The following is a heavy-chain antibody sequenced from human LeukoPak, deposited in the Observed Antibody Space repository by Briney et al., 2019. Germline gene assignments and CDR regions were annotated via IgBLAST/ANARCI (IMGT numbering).Heavy chain of an antibody. CDR2: IHHSGST. CDR3: ARALSMVRGVVLGFDI. D-gene: IGHD3-10*01. CDR1: GGSISSYY. Sequence: SETLSLTCTVSGGSISSYYWSWIRQPAGKGLEWIGEIHHSGSTNSNPSLKSRLTISLDKAKTQFSLNLTSVTAADTAVYYYARALSMVRGVVLGFDIWGQGTMVIVSS. J-gene: IGHJ3*02. V-gene: IGHV4-59*12.